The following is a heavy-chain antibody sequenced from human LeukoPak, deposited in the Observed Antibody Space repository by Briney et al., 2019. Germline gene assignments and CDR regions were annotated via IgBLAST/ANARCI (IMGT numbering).Heavy chain of an antibody. V-gene: IGHV4-59*01. D-gene: IGHD3-3*01. J-gene: IGHJ4*02. CDR2: IYYSGST. Sequence: PSETLSLTCTVSGGSISSYYWSWIRQPPGKGLEWIGYIYYSGSTNYNPSPKSRVTISVDTSKNQFSLKLSSVTAADTAVYYCARSTRMESTFDYWGQGTLVTVSS. CDR3: ARSTRMESTFDY. CDR1: GGSISSYY.